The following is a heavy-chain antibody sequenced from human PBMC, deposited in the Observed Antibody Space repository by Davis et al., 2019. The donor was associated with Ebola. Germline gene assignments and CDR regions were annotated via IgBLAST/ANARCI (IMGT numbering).Heavy chain of an antibody. CDR1: GYSYTSYG. CDR2: ISAYNGYT. CDR3: ARSPAAFYFDTTDKPPFDY. D-gene: IGHD3-22*01. Sequence: ASVKVSCKASGYSYTSYGISWVRLAPGQGLEWMGWISAYNGYTNYAQKFQGRVTMTTDTSTSTAYMELRSLRSDDTAVYYCARSPAAFYFDTTDKPPFDYWGQGTLVTVSS. J-gene: IGHJ4*02. V-gene: IGHV1-18*01.